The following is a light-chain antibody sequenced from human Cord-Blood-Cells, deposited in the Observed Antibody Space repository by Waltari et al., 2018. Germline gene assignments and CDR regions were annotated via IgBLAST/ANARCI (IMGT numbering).Light chain of an antibody. J-gene: IGLJ3*02. CDR1: SSDVGGYNY. CDR3: SSYTSSSTLWV. Sequence: QSALTQPASVSGSPGQSITISCTGTSSDVGGYNYVYWYQQHPGKAPKLMIYDVSNRPSGVSNRCSGSKSGNTASLTISGLQAEDEADYYCSSYTSSSTLWVFGGGTKLTVL. V-gene: IGLV2-14*01. CDR2: DVS.